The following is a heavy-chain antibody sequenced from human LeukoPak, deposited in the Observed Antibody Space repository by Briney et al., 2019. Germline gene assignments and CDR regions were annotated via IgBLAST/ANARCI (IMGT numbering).Heavy chain of an antibody. CDR3: ARVAYAFDI. Sequence: GGSLRLSCAASGFTFSSYAMSWVRQAPGKGLEWVANIKQDGSEKYYVDSVKGRFTISRDNAKNSLYLQMNSLRAEDTAVYYCARVAYAFDIWGQGTMVTVSS. V-gene: IGHV3-7*01. J-gene: IGHJ3*02. CDR1: GFTFSSYA. CDR2: IKQDGSEK.